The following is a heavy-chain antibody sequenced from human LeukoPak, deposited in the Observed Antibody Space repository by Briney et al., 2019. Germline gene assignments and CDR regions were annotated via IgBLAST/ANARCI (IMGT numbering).Heavy chain of an antibody. CDR2: IHSSGST. CDR3: ARAPLYHYDSSGYLFDY. Sequence: SETLSLTCTVSGGSISSYYWSWIRQPAGKGLEWIGRIHSSGSTYYNPSLKSRVTISVDTSKNQFSLKLSSVTAADTAIYYCARAPLYHYDSSGYLFDYWGQGTLVTVSS. J-gene: IGHJ4*02. D-gene: IGHD3-22*01. V-gene: IGHV4-4*07. CDR1: GGSISSYY.